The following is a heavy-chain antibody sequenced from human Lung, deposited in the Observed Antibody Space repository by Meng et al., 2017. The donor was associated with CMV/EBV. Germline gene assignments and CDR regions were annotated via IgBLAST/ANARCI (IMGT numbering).Heavy chain of an antibody. CDR2: VNPNSGNT. D-gene: IGHD6-13*01. CDR1: GYTFTNYD. Sequence: ASVKVSCKASGYTFTNYDINWVRQATGRGPEWMGWVNPNSGNTGYAQRFQGRVTMTRDTSTRTAYMELSSLRSDDTAVYYCARAWVLVTPVGGPPGVAPVVDHYGMDVWGQGTTVXVSS. V-gene: IGHV1-8*01. J-gene: IGHJ6*02. CDR3: ARAWVLVTPVGGPPGVAPVVDHYGMDV.